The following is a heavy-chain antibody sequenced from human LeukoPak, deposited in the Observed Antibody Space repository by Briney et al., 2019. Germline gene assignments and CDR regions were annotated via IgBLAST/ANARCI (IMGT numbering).Heavy chain of an antibody. J-gene: IGHJ3*02. CDR3: ARGTYCSSTRCESDAFDI. V-gene: IGHV3-13*05. Sequence: PGGSLRLSCAASGFTFSSYDMHWVRQATGKGLEWVSAIGTAGNPYYPGSVKGRFTISRENAKNSLYLQMNSLRVGDTAVYYCARGTYCSSTRCESDAFDIWGQGTMVTVSS. CDR1: GFTFSSYD. D-gene: IGHD2-2*01. CDR2: IGTAGNP.